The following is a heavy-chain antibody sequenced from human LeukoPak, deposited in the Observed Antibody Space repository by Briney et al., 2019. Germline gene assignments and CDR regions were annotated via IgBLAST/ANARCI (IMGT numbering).Heavy chain of an antibody. CDR1: GFTFDGYA. V-gene: IGHV3-43D*03. CDR2: ISWDGGST. D-gene: IGHD5-24*01. Sequence: GGSLRLSCAASGFTFDGYAMHWVRQAPGKGLEWVSLISWDGGSTYYADSVKGRFTISRDNSKNSLYLHMNSLRTEDSALYYCANDARRDGYTPLFDYWGQGTLVTVSS. J-gene: IGHJ4*02. CDR3: ANDARRDGYTPLFDY.